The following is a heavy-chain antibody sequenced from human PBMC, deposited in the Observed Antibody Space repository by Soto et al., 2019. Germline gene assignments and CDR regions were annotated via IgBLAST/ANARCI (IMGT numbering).Heavy chain of an antibody. CDR2: IYSGGST. Sequence: GGSLRLSCAASGFTVSSNYMSWVRQAPGKGLEWVSVIYSGGSTYYADSVKGRFTISRDNSKNTLYLQMNSLRAEDTAVYYCARCGYPHPAYYYYYMDVWGKGTTVTVSS. J-gene: IGHJ6*03. V-gene: IGHV3-66*01. D-gene: IGHD3-22*01. CDR1: GFTVSSNY. CDR3: ARCGYPHPAYYYYYMDV.